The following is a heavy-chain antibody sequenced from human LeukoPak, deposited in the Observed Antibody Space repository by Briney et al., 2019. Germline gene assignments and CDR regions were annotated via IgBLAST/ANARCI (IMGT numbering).Heavy chain of an antibody. V-gene: IGHV4-31*03. Sequence: SETLSLTCTVSGGSISSGGYYWSWIRQHPGKGLEWIGYIYYSGSTYYNPSLKSRVTISVDTSKNQFSLKLSSVTAADTAVYYCARGDDYGDYAIDYWGQGTLVTVSS. CDR3: ARGDDYGDYAIDY. CDR2: IYYSGST. D-gene: IGHD4-17*01. J-gene: IGHJ4*02. CDR1: GGSISSGGYY.